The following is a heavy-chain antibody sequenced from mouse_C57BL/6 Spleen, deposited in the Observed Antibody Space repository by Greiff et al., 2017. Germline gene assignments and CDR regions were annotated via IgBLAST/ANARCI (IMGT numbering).Heavy chain of an antibody. Sequence: QVQLQQPGAELVKPGASVKLSCKASGYTFTSYWMHWVKQRPGQGLEWIGMIHPNSGSTNYNEKFKSKATLTVDKSSSTAYMQLSSLTSEDSAVYYCAFITTVVRTDWFAYGGQGTLVTVSA. D-gene: IGHD1-1*01. CDR3: AFITTVVRTDWFAY. V-gene: IGHV1-64*01. CDR2: IHPNSGST. J-gene: IGHJ3*01. CDR1: GYTFTSYW.